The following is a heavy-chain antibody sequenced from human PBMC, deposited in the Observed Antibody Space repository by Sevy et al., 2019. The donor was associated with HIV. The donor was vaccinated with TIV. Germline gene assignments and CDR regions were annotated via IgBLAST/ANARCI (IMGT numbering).Heavy chain of an antibody. D-gene: IGHD6-13*01. Sequence: ASVKVSCKTSGYTFPDYGINWVRQAPGRELEWMGWISPYNGNTNYAQKLQGRVTMTTDTSTSTAYMELRSLKSDDTAVYYCARGEEQLTLDYWGQGTLVTVSS. CDR1: GYTFPDYG. CDR2: ISPYNGNT. V-gene: IGHV1-18*01. J-gene: IGHJ4*02. CDR3: ARGEEQLTLDY.